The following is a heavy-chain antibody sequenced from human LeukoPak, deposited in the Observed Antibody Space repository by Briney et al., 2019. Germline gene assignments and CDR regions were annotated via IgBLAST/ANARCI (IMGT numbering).Heavy chain of an antibody. D-gene: IGHD2-15*01. CDR2: IYYSGST. CDR3: ARSIVPDFDAFDI. V-gene: IGHV4-39*07. CDR1: GGSISSSSYY. Sequence: PSETLSLTCTVSGGSISSSSYYWGWIRQPPGKGLEWIGSIYYSGSTYYNPSLKSRVTISVDTSKNQFSLKLSSVTAADTAVYYCARSIVPDFDAFDIWGQGTMVTVSS. J-gene: IGHJ3*02.